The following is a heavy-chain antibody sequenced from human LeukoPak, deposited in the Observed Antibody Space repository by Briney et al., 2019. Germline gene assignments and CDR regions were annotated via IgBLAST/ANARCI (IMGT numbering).Heavy chain of an antibody. CDR2: FDPEDGKT. D-gene: IGHD3-10*01. Sequence: GASVKVSCKVSGYTLTELSMHWVRQAPGKGLEWMGGFDPEDGKTIYAQKFQGRVTMTEDTSTDTAYMELSSLRSEDTAVYYCARGAGILWFGEIRSYYMDVWGKGTTVTISS. CDR3: ARGAGILWFGEIRSYYMDV. J-gene: IGHJ6*03. V-gene: IGHV1-24*01. CDR1: GYTLTELS.